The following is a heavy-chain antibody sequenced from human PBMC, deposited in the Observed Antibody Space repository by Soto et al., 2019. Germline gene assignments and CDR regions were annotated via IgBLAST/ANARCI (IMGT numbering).Heavy chain of an antibody. J-gene: IGHJ4*02. CDR1: GYTFTSYG. V-gene: IGHV1-18*01. CDR3: PKVDSPVSVALTLFSDY. D-gene: IGHD3-22*01. Sequence: ASVKVSCKASGYTFTSYGISWVRQAPGQGLEWMGWISAYNGNTNYAQKLQGRVTMTTDTSTSTAYMEPRRLRSDHTPPYYCPKVDSPVSVALTLFSDYSRQRHLDTVSS. CDR2: ISAYNGNT.